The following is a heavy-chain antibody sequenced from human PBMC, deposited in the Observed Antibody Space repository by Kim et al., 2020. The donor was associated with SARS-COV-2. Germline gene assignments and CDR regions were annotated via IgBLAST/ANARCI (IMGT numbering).Heavy chain of an antibody. CDR1: GYTFTSYD. CDR3: ARGRYYDILTGYPNAIDI. V-gene: IGHV1-8*02. D-gene: IGHD3-9*01. CDR2: MIPNSGNT. J-gene: IGHJ3*02. Sequence: ASVKVSCKASGYTFTSYDINWVRQATGQGLEWMGWMIPNSGNTGYAQKFQGRVTMTKNTSISTAYMELSSLRSEDTAVYYCARGRYYDILTGYPNAIDISGEETMVTLSS.